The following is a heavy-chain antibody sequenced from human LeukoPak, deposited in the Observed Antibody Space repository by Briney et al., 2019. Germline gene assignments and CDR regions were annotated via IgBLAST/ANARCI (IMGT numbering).Heavy chain of an antibody. Sequence: SETLSLTCTVSGGSITSSSYYWGWIRQPPGKGLEWIGSVYYSGTTYYNPSLKSRVTISVDTSKNQFSLKLSSVTAADTAVYYCATTTIRLGYWGQGTLVTVSS. CDR3: ATTTIRLGY. CDR1: GGSITSSSYY. CDR2: VYYSGTT. V-gene: IGHV4-39*07. J-gene: IGHJ4*02. D-gene: IGHD1-26*01.